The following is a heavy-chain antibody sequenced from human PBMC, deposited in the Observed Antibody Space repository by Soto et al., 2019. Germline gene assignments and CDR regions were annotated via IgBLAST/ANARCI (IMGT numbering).Heavy chain of an antibody. CDR1: GVTFSNYA. CDR2: LSGSGGTT. J-gene: IGHJ4*02. V-gene: IGHV3-23*01. CDR3: ARDRRKRNFFDS. Sequence: EVQLLESGGGLVQPGGSLRLSCTVSGVTFSNYAMNWVRQAPGKGLEWVSSLSGSGGTTYYADSVKGRFIISRDNSKNTLYLQMNRLRDEDTGVYYLARDRRKRNFFDSWGQGTLVTVSS. D-gene: IGHD6-6*01.